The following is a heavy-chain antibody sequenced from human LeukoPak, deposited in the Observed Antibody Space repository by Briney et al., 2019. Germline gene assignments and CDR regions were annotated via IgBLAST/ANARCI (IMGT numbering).Heavy chain of an antibody. J-gene: IGHJ4*02. D-gene: IGHD2/OR15-2a*01. CDR2: ISSSGSTI. Sequence: PGGSLRLSCAASGFTFNDYYMSWIRQAPGKGLEWVAYISSSGSTIYYADSVKGRFTISRDNAKNSLYLQMNSLRAEDTAVYYCATHTLLRRATSDYWGQGTLVTVSS. CDR1: GFTFNDYY. CDR3: ATHTLLRRATSDY. V-gene: IGHV3-11*04.